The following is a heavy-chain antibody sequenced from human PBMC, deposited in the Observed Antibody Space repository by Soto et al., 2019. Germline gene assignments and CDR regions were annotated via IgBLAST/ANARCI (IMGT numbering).Heavy chain of an antibody. CDR3: AGEGPRPYYYYGMDV. J-gene: IGHJ6*02. Sequence: QVQLVQSGAEVKKPGASVKVSCKSSGYTFSMSGISWVRQAPGQGLEWMGWISGYNGNTNYEQKFQDSVTMTTDTTTNTAYMELRSLRSDDTAVYYCAGEGPRPYYYYGMDVWGQGTTVTVSS. V-gene: IGHV1-18*01. CDR2: ISGYNGNT. CDR1: GYTFSMSG.